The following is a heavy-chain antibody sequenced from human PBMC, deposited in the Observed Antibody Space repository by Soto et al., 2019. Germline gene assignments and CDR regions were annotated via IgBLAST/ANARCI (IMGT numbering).Heavy chain of an antibody. Sequence: GGSLRPSCAASGFTVSSNYMSWVRQAPGKGLEWVSVIYSGGSTYYADSVKGRFTISRDNSKNTLYLQMNSLRAEDTAVYYCARNFWSGYYYYYYYMDVWGKGTTVTVSS. CDR2: IYSGGST. CDR1: GFTVSSNY. CDR3: ARNFWSGYYYYYYYMDV. D-gene: IGHD3-3*01. J-gene: IGHJ6*03. V-gene: IGHV3-66*01.